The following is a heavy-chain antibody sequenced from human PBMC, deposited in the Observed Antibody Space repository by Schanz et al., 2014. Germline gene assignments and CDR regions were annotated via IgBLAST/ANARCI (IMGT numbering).Heavy chain of an antibody. Sequence: EVQLLESGGGLVQPGGSLRLSCAASRFTFSSYAMSWVRQAPGKGLEWVSAISDSGDLTYYADSVKGRFTISRDNAKYTVYLQMNSLRAEDTAVYSCVKFPGATGTTSHFDYWGQGTLVTVSS. CDR2: ISDSGDLT. CDR3: VKFPGATGTTSHFDY. V-gene: IGHV3-23*01. CDR1: RFTFSSYA. J-gene: IGHJ4*02. D-gene: IGHD1-1*01.